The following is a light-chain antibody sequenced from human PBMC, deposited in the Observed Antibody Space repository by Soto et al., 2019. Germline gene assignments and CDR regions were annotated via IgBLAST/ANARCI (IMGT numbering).Light chain of an antibody. CDR1: QGITSY. V-gene: IGKV1-9*01. CDR2: VAS. CDR3: QRLNNYPLT. J-gene: IGKJ4*01. Sequence: DIQLTQSPSFLSASVGDRVTITCRASQGITSYLAWYQQKPGKAPKLLIYVASALQSGVPSRFSGSGSGTEFTLTISSLQPEDFATYYCQRLNNYPLTFGGGTKVEIK.